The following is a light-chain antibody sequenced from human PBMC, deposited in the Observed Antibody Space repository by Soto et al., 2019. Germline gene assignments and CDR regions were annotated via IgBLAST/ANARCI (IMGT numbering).Light chain of an antibody. Sequence: EILMTQSPSSVSSSLGDTVTLTCRSSQYIGDFLNWYQQTPGKPPKLLIFGASNLPLGVPSRFSGGGSGTEFTLPITKLERADFAPYYCQESFFVLGTFGRGTRVEL. V-gene: IGKV1-39*01. CDR1: QYIGDF. CDR3: QESFFVLGT. CDR2: GAS. J-gene: IGKJ1*01.